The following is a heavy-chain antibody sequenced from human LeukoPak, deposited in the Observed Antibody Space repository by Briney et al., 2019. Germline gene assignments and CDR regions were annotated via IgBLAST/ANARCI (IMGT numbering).Heavy chain of an antibody. Sequence: GGSLRLSCAASGFTFSSYGMNWVRQAPGKGLEWVSSISSSSTFIYYADSVKGRFTISRDNAKNSLYLQMDSLRAEDTAVYYCARDLRQYSYDSSGYVYYFDYWGQGALVTVSS. CDR1: GFTFSSYG. CDR3: ARDLRQYSYDSSGYVYYFDY. V-gene: IGHV3-21*01. CDR2: ISSSSTFI. D-gene: IGHD3-22*01. J-gene: IGHJ4*02.